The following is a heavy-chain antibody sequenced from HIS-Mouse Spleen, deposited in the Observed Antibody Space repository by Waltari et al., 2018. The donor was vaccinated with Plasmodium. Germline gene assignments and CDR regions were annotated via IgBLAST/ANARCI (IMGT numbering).Heavy chain of an antibody. V-gene: IGHV3-21*04. CDR3: AKSSKGTGDLWDY. CDR2: ISSSSSYI. D-gene: IGHD7-27*01. Sequence: EVQLVESGGGLVKPGGSLRLSCAASGFTFSSYSMNWVRQAPGKGLEWVSSISSSSSYIYYADSVKGRLTISRDNAKNTLYLQMNSLRAEDTAVYYCAKSSKGTGDLWDYWGQGTLVTVSS. CDR1: GFTFSSYS. J-gene: IGHJ4*02.